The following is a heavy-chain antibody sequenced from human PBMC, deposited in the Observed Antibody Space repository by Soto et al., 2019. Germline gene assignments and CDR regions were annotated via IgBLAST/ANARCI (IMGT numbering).Heavy chain of an antibody. CDR1: GFTFDDYT. CDR2: ISWDGGST. Sequence: LRLSCAASGFTFDDYTMHWVRQAPGKGLEWVSLISWDGGSTYYADSVKGRFTISRDNSKNSLYLQMNSLRTEDTALYYCAKDGGNRVRDGMDVWGQGTTVTVSS. J-gene: IGHJ6*02. D-gene: IGHD2-15*01. V-gene: IGHV3-43*01. CDR3: AKDGGNRVRDGMDV.